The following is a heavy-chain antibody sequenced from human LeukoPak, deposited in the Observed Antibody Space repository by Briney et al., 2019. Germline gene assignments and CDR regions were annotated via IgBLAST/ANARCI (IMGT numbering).Heavy chain of an antibody. CDR2: IYYSRST. CDR3: ARDNTMVRGVIDY. CDR1: GGSISSGDYY. J-gene: IGHJ4*02. V-gene: IGHV4-30-4*08. D-gene: IGHD3-10*01. Sequence: PSETLSLTCTVSGGSISSGDYYWSWIRQPPGKGLEWIGYIYYSRSTYYNPSLKSRVTISVDTSKNQFSLKLSSVTAADTAVYYCARDNTMVRGVIDYWGQGTLVTVSS.